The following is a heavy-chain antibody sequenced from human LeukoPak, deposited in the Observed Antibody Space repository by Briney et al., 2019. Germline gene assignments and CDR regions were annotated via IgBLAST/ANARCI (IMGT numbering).Heavy chain of an antibody. CDR2: ISSSSSYI. CDR3: ARVVGATKAPVDY. D-gene: IGHD1-26*01. V-gene: IGHV3-21*04. J-gene: IGHJ4*02. CDR1: GFTFSSYS. Sequence: GGSLRLSCAASGFTFSSYSMNWVRQAPGKGLEWVSSISSSSSYIYYADSVKGRFTISRDNAKNSLYLQMNSLRAEDTAVYYCARVVGATKAPVDYWGRGTLVTVSS.